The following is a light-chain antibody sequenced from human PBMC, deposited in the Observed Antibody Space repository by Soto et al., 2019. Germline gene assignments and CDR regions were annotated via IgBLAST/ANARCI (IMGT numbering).Light chain of an antibody. CDR3: SSTPVV. J-gene: IGLJ2*01. CDR1: SSDVGGYNY. Sequence: QSALTQPASVSGSPGQSITISCTGTSSDVGGYNYVSWYQQHPGKAPKLMIYDVSNRPSGVSNRFSGSKSGNTASLTISGLQAEDEADYTSSSTPVVFGGGTKLTVL. CDR2: DVS. V-gene: IGLV2-14*01.